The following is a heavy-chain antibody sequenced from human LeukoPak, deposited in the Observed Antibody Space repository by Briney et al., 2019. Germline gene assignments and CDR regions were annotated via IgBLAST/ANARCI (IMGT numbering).Heavy chain of an antibody. Sequence: GASVKVSCKASGGTFSSYAISWVRQAPGQGLEWMGWINPNSGGTDYAQKFQGRVTMTRDTSIRTAYMELSRLRSDDTAVYYCARGYGSGLENNWFDPWGQGTLVTVSS. CDR3: ARGYGSGLENNWFDP. CDR1: GGTFSSYA. V-gene: IGHV1-2*02. CDR2: INPNSGGT. D-gene: IGHD6-19*01. J-gene: IGHJ5*02.